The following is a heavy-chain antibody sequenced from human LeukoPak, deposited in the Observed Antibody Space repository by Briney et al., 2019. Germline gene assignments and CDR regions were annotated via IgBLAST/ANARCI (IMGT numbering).Heavy chain of an antibody. CDR1: GYTFTGYY. J-gene: IGHJ1*01. D-gene: IGHD4-17*01. CDR2: INPNTGGT. Sequence: GASVKVSCKASGYTFTGYYMYWVRQAPGQGLEWMGWINPNTGGTNYAQKFQGRVTMTRDTSISTAYMELSGLKSDDTAVYYCARGVTKDFQYWGQGTLVTVSS. V-gene: IGHV1-2*02. CDR3: ARGVTKDFQY.